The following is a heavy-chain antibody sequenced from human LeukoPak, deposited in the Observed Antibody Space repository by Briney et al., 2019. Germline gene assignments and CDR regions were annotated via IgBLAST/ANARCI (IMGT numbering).Heavy chain of an antibody. CDR2: TKQDGSEK. CDR1: GFTFSSYA. J-gene: IGHJ4*02. CDR3: ARRYFDY. V-gene: IGHV3-7*03. Sequence: PGGSLRLSCAASGFTFSSYAVSWVRQAPGKGLEWVANTKQDGSEKYYVDSVKGRFTISRDNAKNSLYLEMNSLRAEDTAVYYCARRYFDYWGQGTLVTVSS.